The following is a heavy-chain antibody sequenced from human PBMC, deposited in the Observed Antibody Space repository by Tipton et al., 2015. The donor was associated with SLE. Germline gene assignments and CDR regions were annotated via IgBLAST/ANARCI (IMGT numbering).Heavy chain of an antibody. D-gene: IGHD6-19*01. CDR1: GFTFSNYA. J-gene: IGHJ6*02. CDR3: SMWLPHFYGMDV. V-gene: IGHV3-30*04. CDR2: ISYDGSYR. Sequence: SLRLSCAASGFTFSNYAMHWVRQAPGKGLEWVAVISYDGSYRYYSDSVKGRFTISRDNSKNTLYLQMNSLRAEDTAVNYCSMWLPHFYGMDVWGHGTTVTVSS.